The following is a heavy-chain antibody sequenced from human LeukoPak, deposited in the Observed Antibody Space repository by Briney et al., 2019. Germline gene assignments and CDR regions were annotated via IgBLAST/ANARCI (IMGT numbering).Heavy chain of an antibody. CDR2: ISGSGGST. Sequence: GGSLRLSCAASGFTFSSYAMSWVRQAPGKGLEWVSAISGSGGSTYYADSVKGRFTISRDNSKNTLYLQMKSLRAEDTAVYYCAKFDSDFWSGYPPHFQHWGQGTLVTVSS. CDR1: GFTFSSYA. J-gene: IGHJ1*01. V-gene: IGHV3-23*01. D-gene: IGHD3-3*01. CDR3: AKFDSDFWSGYPPHFQH.